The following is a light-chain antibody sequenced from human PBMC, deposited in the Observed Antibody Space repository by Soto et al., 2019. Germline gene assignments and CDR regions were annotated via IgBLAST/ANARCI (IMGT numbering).Light chain of an antibody. CDR3: QQYHTSPLT. J-gene: IGKJ1*01. CDR2: GAS. CDR1: QSVSSSY. Sequence: EIVLTQSPGTLSLSPGERPTFSCRASQSVSSSYIAWYQQKRGQAPRRLIYGASIRATGIPDRFSGSGSGTDFTLTISRLEPEDFALYYCQQYHTSPLTFGQGTKVDIK. V-gene: IGKV3-20*01.